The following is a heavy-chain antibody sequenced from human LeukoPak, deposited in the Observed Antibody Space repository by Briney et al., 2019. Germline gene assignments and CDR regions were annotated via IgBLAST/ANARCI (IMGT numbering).Heavy chain of an antibody. Sequence: SETLSLTCTVSGGSISSYYWSWIRQPPGKGLEWIGSIYYSGSTYYNPSLKSRVTISVDTSKNQFSLKLSSVTAADTAVYYCARGSLTTVIFPDYWGQGTLVTVSS. V-gene: IGHV4-39*07. CDR1: GGSISSYY. J-gene: IGHJ4*02. D-gene: IGHD4-11*01. CDR3: ARGSLTTVIFPDY. CDR2: IYYSGST.